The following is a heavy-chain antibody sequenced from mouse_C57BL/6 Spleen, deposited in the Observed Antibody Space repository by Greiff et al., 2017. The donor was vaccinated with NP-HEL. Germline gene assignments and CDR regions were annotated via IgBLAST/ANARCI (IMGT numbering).Heavy chain of an antibody. CDR3: ALYYYGSSYYFDY. V-gene: IGHV1-53*01. D-gene: IGHD1-1*01. CDR1: GYTFTSYW. CDR2: INPSNGGT. J-gene: IGHJ2*01. Sequence: QVQLKQPGTELVKPGASVKLSCKASGYTFTSYWMHWVKQRPGQGLAWIGNINPSNGGTNYNEKFKSKATLTVDKSSSTAYMQLSSLTSEDSAVYYCALYYYGSSYYFDYWGQGTTLTVSS.